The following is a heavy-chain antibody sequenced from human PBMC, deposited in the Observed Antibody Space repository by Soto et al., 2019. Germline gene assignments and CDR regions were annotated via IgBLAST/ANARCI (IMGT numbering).Heavy chain of an antibody. CDR2: ISGSGGST. CDR1: GFTFSSYA. D-gene: IGHD6-13*01. CDR3: ARDSRSSGVACFDP. V-gene: IGHV3-23*01. Sequence: EVQLLESGGGLVQPGGSLRLSCAASGFTFSSYAMSWVRQAPGKGLEWVSAISGSGGSTYYADSVKGRFTISRDNAKNTLYLQMNSLRAEDTAVYYCARDSRSSGVACFDPLGQGTLVTVSS. J-gene: IGHJ5*02.